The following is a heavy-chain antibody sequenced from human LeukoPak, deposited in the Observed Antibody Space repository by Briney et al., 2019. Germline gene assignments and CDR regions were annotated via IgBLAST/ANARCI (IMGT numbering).Heavy chain of an antibody. Sequence: GESLKISCQGSGYSFTNYWISWVRQMSGKGLEWMGRIDPDDSYTKDSPSFQGHVTISVDNSISTAYMQWSSLKASDTAMYYCARHAGDGGAFDIWGQGTMATVSS. J-gene: IGHJ3*02. CDR2: IDPDDSYT. CDR3: ARHAGDGGAFDI. CDR1: GYSFTNYW. V-gene: IGHV5-10-1*01. D-gene: IGHD3-10*01.